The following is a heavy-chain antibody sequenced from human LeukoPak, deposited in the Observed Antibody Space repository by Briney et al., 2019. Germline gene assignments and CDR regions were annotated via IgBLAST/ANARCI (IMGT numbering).Heavy chain of an antibody. CDR1: GFSFSDAW. CDR3: AKGGKWDVSPFDY. CDR2: ISGGGGST. J-gene: IGHJ4*02. Sequence: AGGSLRLSCGASGFSFSDAWMSWVRQAPGKGLEWVSTISGGGGSTYYADSVKGRFTISRDNSKNTLYLQVNSLRAEDTAVYYCAKGGKWDVSPFDYWGQGTLVTVSS. D-gene: IGHD1-26*01. V-gene: IGHV3-23*01.